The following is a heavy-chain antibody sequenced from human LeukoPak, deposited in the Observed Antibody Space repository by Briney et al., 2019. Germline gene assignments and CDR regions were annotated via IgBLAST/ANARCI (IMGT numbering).Heavy chain of an antibody. CDR2: VNPQGTAT. CDR1: GFTFSSYW. Sequence: PGESLRLSCAASGFTFSSYWMHWVRQAPGKGLVWVSRVNPQGTATTYTDSVKGRFTISRDNAKNTVYLQMNSLRTEDTAVYFCGRINYNGDYWGRGTLVTVSS. CDR3: GRINYNGDY. J-gene: IGHJ4*02. V-gene: IGHV3-74*03. D-gene: IGHD3-10*01.